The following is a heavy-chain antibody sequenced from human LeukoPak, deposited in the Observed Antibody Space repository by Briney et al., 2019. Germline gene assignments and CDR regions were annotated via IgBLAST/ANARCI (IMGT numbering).Heavy chain of an antibody. CDR2: ITSGENT. CDR1: GFTFSNYA. V-gene: IGHV3-23*01. Sequence: GGSLRLSCAASGFTFSNYAMNWVRQAPGKGLEWVSTITSGENTYYADSVKGRFTISRDNSKNTLYLQMNSLRAEDTAVYYCAKRLSSSSTWYYFDYWGQGTLVTVSS. J-gene: IGHJ4*02. CDR3: AKRLSSSSTWYYFDY. D-gene: IGHD6-13*01.